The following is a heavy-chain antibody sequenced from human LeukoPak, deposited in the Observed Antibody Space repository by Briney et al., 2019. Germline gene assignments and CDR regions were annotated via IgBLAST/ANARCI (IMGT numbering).Heavy chain of an antibody. D-gene: IGHD4-17*01. CDR2: ISGGGDTI. J-gene: IGHJ4*02. Sequence: GGSLRLSCAASGLTFSNFAMSWVRQAPGKGLEWVSAISGGGDTIYYADSVKGRFTISRDNSKNTLYLQMNSLRAEDTAVYYCAVLRVTTGGYWGQGTLVTVSS. V-gene: IGHV3-23*01. CDR3: AVLRVTTGGY. CDR1: GLTFSNFA.